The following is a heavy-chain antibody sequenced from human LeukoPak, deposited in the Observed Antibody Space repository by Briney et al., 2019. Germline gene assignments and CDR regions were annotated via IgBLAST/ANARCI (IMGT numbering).Heavy chain of an antibody. CDR1: GGSISSGGYY. D-gene: IGHD6-6*01. J-gene: IGHJ5*02. CDR2: IYYSGST. CDR3: AREHVGAARRVGNWFDP. V-gene: IGHV4-31*03. Sequence: SQTLSLTCTVSGGSISSGGYYWSWIRQHPGKGLEWIGYIYYSGSTYYNPSLKSRVTISVDTSKNQFSLKLSSVTAADTAVYYCAREHVGAARRVGNWFDPWGQGTLVTVSS.